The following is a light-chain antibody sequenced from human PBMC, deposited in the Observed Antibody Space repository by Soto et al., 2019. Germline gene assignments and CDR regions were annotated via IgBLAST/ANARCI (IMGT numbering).Light chain of an antibody. V-gene: IGKV3D-15*01. CDR1: QSVSSN. CDR2: GAS. Sequence: EIVLTQSPGTLSLSPGERVTLSCRASQSVSSNYLTWSQHRPGQAPRLLMYGASTRATGIPPRFSGSGSGTEFTLTISSLQSEDFAVYYCQQYNNWPAITFGQGTRLEIK. J-gene: IGKJ5*01. CDR3: QQYNNWPAIT.